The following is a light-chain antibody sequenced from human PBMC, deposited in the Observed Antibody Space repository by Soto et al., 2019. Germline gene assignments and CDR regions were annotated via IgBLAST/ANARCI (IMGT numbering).Light chain of an antibody. Sequence: EIAVTQSPGTLSLSPGERATLSCRASQSVTANYLAWYQQRPGQAPRLLIYAASIGATGVPDRFSGSGSGTDFTLTISRLEPEDFAVYYCLQYGVPLWTFGQGTTVAIK. CDR3: LQYGVPLWT. V-gene: IGKV3-20*01. CDR2: AAS. CDR1: QSVTANY. J-gene: IGKJ1*01.